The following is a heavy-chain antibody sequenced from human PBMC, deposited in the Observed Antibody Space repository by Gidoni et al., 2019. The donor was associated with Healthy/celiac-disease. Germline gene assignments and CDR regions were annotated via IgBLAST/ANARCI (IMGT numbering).Heavy chain of an antibody. D-gene: IGHD6-13*01. CDR1: GFTFDDYA. V-gene: IGHV3-9*01. CDR2: ISWNRGSI. Sequence: EVQLVESGGGLVQPGRSLGSSCPASGFTFDDYAMLWVRQAPGKGLEWVSGISWNRGSICYADSVKGRFTISRDNAKNSLYLQMNSLRAEDTALYYCAKDPSELVGGAFEIWGQGTMVTVSS. J-gene: IGHJ3*02. CDR3: AKDPSELVGGAFEI.